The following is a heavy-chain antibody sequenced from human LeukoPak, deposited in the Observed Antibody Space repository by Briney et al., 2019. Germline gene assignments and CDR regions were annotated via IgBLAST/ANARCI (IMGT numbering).Heavy chain of an antibody. J-gene: IGHJ4*02. Sequence: GGSLRLSCAASGFTVSSNYMSWVRQAPWKGLEWVSVIYSGGSTYYADSVKGRFATSRDNAKNSLYLQINNVGADDTAVYYCARDQDWAFDYWGRGTLVTVSS. V-gene: IGHV3-66*01. CDR1: GFTVSSNY. CDR3: ARDQDWAFDY. D-gene: IGHD3/OR15-3a*01. CDR2: IYSGGST.